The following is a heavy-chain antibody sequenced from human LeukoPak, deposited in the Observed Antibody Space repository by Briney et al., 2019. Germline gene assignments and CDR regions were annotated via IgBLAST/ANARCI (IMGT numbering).Heavy chain of an antibody. Sequence: GGSLRLSCAASGFTFSSYAMHWVRQAPGKGLEWVSVISGSGGTTYYADPVKGRFTISRDNSKNTLYLQMNSLRAEDTAVYYCARDGLYYFDYWGQGTLVTVSS. J-gene: IGHJ4*02. CDR3: ARDGLYYFDY. V-gene: IGHV3-23*01. CDR1: GFTFSSYA. CDR2: ISGSGGTT. D-gene: IGHD2/OR15-2a*01.